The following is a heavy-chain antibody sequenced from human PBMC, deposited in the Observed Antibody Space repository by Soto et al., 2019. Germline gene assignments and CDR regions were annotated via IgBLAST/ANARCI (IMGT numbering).Heavy chain of an antibody. CDR3: STRAYDTNGYYRFDP. D-gene: IGHD3-22*01. Sequence: PSETLSLTCAVYGGSFSGHSWTWIRQSPRKGLEWIGDINHSGRVNYSPSLKSRVTISLDTSKNQFSLTLSAVTAADTAMYYCSTRAYDTNGYYRFDPWGQGTLVTV. CDR1: GGSFSGHS. V-gene: IGHV4-34*01. J-gene: IGHJ5*01. CDR2: INHSGRV.